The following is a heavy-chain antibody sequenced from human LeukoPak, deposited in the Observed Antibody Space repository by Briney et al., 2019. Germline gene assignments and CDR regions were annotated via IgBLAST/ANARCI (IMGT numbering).Heavy chain of an antibody. J-gene: IGHJ4*02. CDR3: ARATYYYGSGSYLSVDY. Sequence: SETLSLTCSVSGGSISSYFWIWIRQPPGKGLEWIGSIYYSGSTYYNPSLKSRVTISVDTSKNQLSLKLSSVTAADTAVYYCARATYYYGSGSYLSVDYWGQGTLVTVSS. CDR2: IYYSGST. D-gene: IGHD3-10*01. CDR1: GGSISSYF. V-gene: IGHV4-59*05.